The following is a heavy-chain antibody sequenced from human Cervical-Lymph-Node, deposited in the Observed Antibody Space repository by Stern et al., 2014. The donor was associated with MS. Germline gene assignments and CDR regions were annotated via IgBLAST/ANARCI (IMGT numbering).Heavy chain of an antibody. J-gene: IGHJ5*02. V-gene: IGHV1-69*01. D-gene: IGHD6-13*01. Sequence: QVQLGQSGAEVTKPGSSVKVSCKASGSSFSKIPSSWVRQAPGQGLEWVGGLFPVFETPTYAQEFRGRVTITADVSTSTVYMELSSLRSDDTAVYYCALSSETSDRWYSLGYDLWGQGTLVTVSS. CDR3: ALSSETSDRWYSLGYDL. CDR2: LFPVFETP. CDR1: GSSFSKIP.